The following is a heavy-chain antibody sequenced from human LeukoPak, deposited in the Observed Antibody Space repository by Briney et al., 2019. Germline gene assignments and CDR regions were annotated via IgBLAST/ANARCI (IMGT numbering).Heavy chain of an antibody. Sequence: GGSLRLSCAASGFTFSSYAMSWVRQAPGKGLEWVSAISGGGGSTYYADSVKGRFTISRDNSKNTLYLQMNSLRAEDTAVYYCAKDRYYYDSSGYHNWFDPWGQGTLVTVSS. CDR1: GFTFSSYA. CDR2: ISGGGGST. V-gene: IGHV3-23*01. J-gene: IGHJ5*02. CDR3: AKDRYYYDSSGYHNWFDP. D-gene: IGHD3-22*01.